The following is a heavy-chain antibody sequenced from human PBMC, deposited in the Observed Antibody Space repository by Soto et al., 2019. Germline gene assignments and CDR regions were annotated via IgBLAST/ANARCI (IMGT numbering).Heavy chain of an antibody. D-gene: IGHD3-22*01. Sequence: GGSLRLSCAASGFPFSSYGMHWVRQAPGKGLEWVAVIAYDGGEKKYVDSVRGRFTISRDNVQNSLFLQMDSLRVEDTAVYYCARDRDYYKADYWGQGTLVTVSS. V-gene: IGHV3-30*03. J-gene: IGHJ4*01. CDR2: IAYDGGEK. CDR1: GFPFSSYG. CDR3: ARDRDYYKADY.